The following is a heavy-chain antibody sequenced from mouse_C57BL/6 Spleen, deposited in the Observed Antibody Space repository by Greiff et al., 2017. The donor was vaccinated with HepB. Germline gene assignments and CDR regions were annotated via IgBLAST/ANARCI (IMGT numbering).Heavy chain of an antibody. D-gene: IGHD1-1*01. CDR3: ARSGIPITTVVATDWYFDV. CDR2: IHPNSGST. J-gene: IGHJ1*03. CDR1: GYTFTSYW. Sequence: QVQLQQPGAELVKPGASVKLSCKASGYTFTSYWMHWVKQRPGQGLEWIGMIHPNSGSTNYNEKFKSKATLTVDKSSSTAYMQLSSLTSEDSAVYYCARSGIPITTVVATDWYFDVWGTGTTVTVSS. V-gene: IGHV1-64*01.